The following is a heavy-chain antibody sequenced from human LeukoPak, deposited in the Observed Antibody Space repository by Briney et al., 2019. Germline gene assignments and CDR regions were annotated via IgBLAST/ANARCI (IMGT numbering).Heavy chain of an antibody. J-gene: IGHJ3*02. V-gene: IGHV3-23*01. CDR2: ISGSGGST. Sequence: AGGSLRLSCAASGFTFSSYAMSWVRQAPGKGLEWVSAISGSGGSTYYADSVKGRFTISRDNSKNTLYLQMNSLRAEDTAVYYCAKDRAPFRGSHDAFDIWGQGTMVTVSS. D-gene: IGHD1-26*01. CDR3: AKDRAPFRGSHDAFDI. CDR1: GFTFSSYA.